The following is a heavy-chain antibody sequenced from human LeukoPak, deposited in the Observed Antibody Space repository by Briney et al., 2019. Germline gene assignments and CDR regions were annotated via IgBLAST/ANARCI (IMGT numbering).Heavy chain of an antibody. V-gene: IGHV4-59*01. J-gene: IGHJ4*02. CDR1: GASISSYY. D-gene: IGHD3-10*01. Sequence: ASETLSLTCTVSGASISSYYWSWIRQPPGKGLEWLGYISYSGTTNYNPSLKSRVTISVDTSNNQFSLKLNSVTATDTAVYYCSRGGGLWFGEWNYWGQGTLVTVSS. CDR3: SRGGGLWFGEWNY. CDR2: ISYSGTT.